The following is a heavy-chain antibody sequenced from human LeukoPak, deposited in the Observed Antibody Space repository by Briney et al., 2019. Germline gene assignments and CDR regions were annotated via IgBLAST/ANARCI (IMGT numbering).Heavy chain of an antibody. CDR1: GGSFSGYY. D-gene: IGHD4-17*01. Sequence: SETLSLTCAVYGGSFSGYYWSWIRQPPGKGLEWIGEINHSGSTNYNPSLKSRVTISVDTSKNQFSLKLSSVTAADTAVYYCARLDAVYGDDHWGQGTLVTVSS. CDR2: INHSGST. V-gene: IGHV4-34*01. CDR3: ARLDAVYGDDH. J-gene: IGHJ5*02.